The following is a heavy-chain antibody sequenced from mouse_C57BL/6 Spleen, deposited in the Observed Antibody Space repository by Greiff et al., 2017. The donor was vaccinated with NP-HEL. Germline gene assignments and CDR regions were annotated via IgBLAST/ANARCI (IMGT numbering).Heavy chain of an antibody. J-gene: IGHJ3*01. V-gene: IGHV5-4*01. Sequence: DVHLVESGGGLVKPGGSLKLSCAASGFTFSSYAMSWVRQTPEKRLEWVATISDGGSYTYYPDNVKGRFTISRDNAKNNLYLQMSHLKSEDTSMYYCACYYVAWFAYWGQGTLVTVSA. D-gene: IGHD1-1*02. CDR1: GFTFSSYA. CDR2: ISDGGSYT. CDR3: ACYYVAWFAY.